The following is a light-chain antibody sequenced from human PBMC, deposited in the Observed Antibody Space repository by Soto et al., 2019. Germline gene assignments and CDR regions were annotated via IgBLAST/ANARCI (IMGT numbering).Light chain of an antibody. CDR1: QDIRND. J-gene: IGKJ2*01. CDR2: TTS. CDR3: LQHHSYPYT. Sequence: DIQMTQSPSSLSASVGDRVTITCRASQDIRNDIGWYQQKPGQAPKRLIYTTSNLQTGGPSRFSGSGSGTELPLTITNLQPEDFATYYCLQHHSYPYTSGQGTKLEIK. V-gene: IGKV1-17*02.